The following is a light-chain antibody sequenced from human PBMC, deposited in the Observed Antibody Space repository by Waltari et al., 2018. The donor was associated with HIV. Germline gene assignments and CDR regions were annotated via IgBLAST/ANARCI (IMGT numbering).Light chain of an antibody. CDR3: QQYDNLPLT. J-gene: IGKJ4*01. V-gene: IGKV1-33*01. CDR2: DAA. CDR1: QDITNH. Sequence: DVLMTQSPSSLSASVGDRVTINCQASQDITNHLNWYQQKPGSAPKLLIYDAANLETWVPSRFSGSRSGTAFTFTVTSLQPEDIATYYCQQYDNLPLTFGGGTKVEI.